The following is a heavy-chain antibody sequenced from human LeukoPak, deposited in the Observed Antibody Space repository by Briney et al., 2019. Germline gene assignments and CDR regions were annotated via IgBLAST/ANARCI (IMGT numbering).Heavy chain of an antibody. CDR1: GFTFSSYA. Sequence: GGSLRLSCAASGFTFSSYAMSWVRQAPGKGLEWVSGFSGSGGITYYADSVKGRFTISRDNSKNTLYLQMISLRAEDTAVYYCARVRSDFDYWGQGTLVTVSS. CDR2: FSGSGGIT. V-gene: IGHV3-23*01. J-gene: IGHJ4*02. CDR3: ARVRSDFDY.